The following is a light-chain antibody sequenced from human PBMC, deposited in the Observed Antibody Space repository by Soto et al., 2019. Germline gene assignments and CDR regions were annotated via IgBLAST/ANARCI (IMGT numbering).Light chain of an antibody. CDR2: EVS. V-gene: IGLV2-14*03. J-gene: IGLJ3*02. CDR1: NSDIGTHNS. CDR3: ASNTPTWV. Sequence: QSVLTQPASVSGSPGQSISISCSGTNSDIGTHNSVSWYRQHPGQAPKLIIYEVSKRPSGISNRFSGSKSANTASLTISGLQADDEADYFCASNTPTWVFGGGTQLTVL.